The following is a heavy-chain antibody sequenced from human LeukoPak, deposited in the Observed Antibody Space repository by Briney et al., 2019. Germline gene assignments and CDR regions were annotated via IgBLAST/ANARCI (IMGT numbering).Heavy chain of an antibody. CDR1: GGSFSGYY. J-gene: IGHJ5*02. CDR2: INHSGST. D-gene: IGHD2-2*01. V-gene: IGHV4-34*01. CDR3: ARAPPRYCSSTSCRSIYNWFDL. Sequence: SETLSLTCAVYGGSFSGYYWSWIRQPPGKGLEWIGEINHSGSTNYNPSLKSRVTISVDTSKNQFSLKLSSVTAADTAVYYCARAPPRYCSSTSCRSIYNWFDLWGQGTLVTVSS.